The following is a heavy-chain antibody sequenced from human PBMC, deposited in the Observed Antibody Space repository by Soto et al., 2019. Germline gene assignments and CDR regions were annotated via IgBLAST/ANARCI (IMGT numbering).Heavy chain of an antibody. V-gene: IGHV1-18*01. J-gene: IGHJ5*02. CDR1: GYTFSTYG. Sequence: ASVKVSCKAYGYTFSTYGITWVRQAPGQGLEWMGWISGYNGNTNYAQNLQGRVTLTTDTSTSTAYMELRSLRSDDTAVFYCARSYYDYVWGPQNWFDPWGQGTLVTVSS. CDR3: ARSYYDYVWGPQNWFDP. CDR2: ISGYNGNT. D-gene: IGHD3-16*01.